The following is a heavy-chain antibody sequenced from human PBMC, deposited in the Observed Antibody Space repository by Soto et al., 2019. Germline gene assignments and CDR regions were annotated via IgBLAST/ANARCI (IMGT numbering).Heavy chain of an antibody. CDR2: ISGSGGST. CDR3: ANALVRHSSRWYPIYYYYGMDV. CDR1: GFTFSSYA. V-gene: IGHV3-23*01. J-gene: IGHJ6*02. Sequence: GGSLRLSCAASGFTFSSYAMSWVRQAPGKGLEWVSAISGSGGSTYYADSVKGRFTISRDNSKNTLYLQMNSLRAEDTAVYYCANALVRHSSRWYPIYYYYGMDVWGPGTTVTVSS. D-gene: IGHD6-13*01.